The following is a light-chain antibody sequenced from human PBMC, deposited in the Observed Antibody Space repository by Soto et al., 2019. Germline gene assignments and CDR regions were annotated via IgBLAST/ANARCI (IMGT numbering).Light chain of an antibody. J-gene: IGLJ3*02. CDR3: AAWDDNLNGPL. Sequence: QSVLTQPPSLSGTTGQRVTISCSGSNSNIGRYSVNWYQHVPGTAPKILIYSDDERPSGVPDRFSGSKSGTSASLAISGLQSEDEAEYYCAAWDDNLNGPLFGGGTKLTVL. CDR1: NSNIGRYS. CDR2: SDD. V-gene: IGLV1-44*01.